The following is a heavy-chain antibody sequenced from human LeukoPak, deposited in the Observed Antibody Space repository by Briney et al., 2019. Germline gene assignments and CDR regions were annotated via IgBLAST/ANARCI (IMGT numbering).Heavy chain of an antibody. J-gene: IGHJ6*03. V-gene: IGHV4-39*01. CDR2: IYYSGST. D-gene: IGHD2-2*01. CDR1: GGSISSSSYY. Sequence: SGTLSLTCTVSGGSISSSSYYWGWIRQPPGKGLEWIGSIYYSGSTYYNPSLKSRVTISVDTSKNQFSLKLSSVTAADTAVYYCARVPAADKYYYYYYMDVWGKGTTVTVSS. CDR3: ARVPAADKYYYYYYMDV.